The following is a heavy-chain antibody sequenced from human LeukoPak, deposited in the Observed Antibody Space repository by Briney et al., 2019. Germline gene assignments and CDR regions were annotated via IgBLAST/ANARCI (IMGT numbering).Heavy chain of an antibody. D-gene: IGHD1-26*01. J-gene: IGHJ4*02. CDR2: ISSSSSYI. Sequence: PGGSLRLSCAASGFTFSSYSMNWVRQAPGKGLEWVSSISSSSSYIYYAVSVKGRFTISRDNAKNSLYLQMNSLRAEDTAVYYCARDRVVGGVLDYWGQGTLVTVSS. V-gene: IGHV3-21*01. CDR3: ARDRVVGGVLDY. CDR1: GFTFSSYS.